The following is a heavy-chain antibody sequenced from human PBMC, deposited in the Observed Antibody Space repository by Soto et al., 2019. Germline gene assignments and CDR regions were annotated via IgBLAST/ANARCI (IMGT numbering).Heavy chain of an antibody. V-gene: IGHV4-34*01. J-gene: IGHJ6*02. Sequence: QVQLQQWGAGLLKPSETLSLTCAVYGGSFSGYYWSWIRQPPGKGLEWIGEINHSGSTNYNPSLKSRVTISVDTSKNQFSLKLSSVTAADTAVYYCASMRYGAGTSWPLYYYYYGMDVWGQGTTVTVSS. D-gene: IGHD2-2*01. CDR1: GGSFSGYY. CDR3: ASMRYGAGTSWPLYYYYYGMDV. CDR2: INHSGST.